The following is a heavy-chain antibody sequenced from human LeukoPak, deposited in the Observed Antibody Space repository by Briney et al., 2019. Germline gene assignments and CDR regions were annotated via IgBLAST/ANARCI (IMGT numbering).Heavy chain of an antibody. CDR2: ISSYNGNT. V-gene: IGHV1-18*01. Sequence: ASVKVSCKTSTYSLPTYGITWVRQAPGQGLEWMGWISSYNGNTHYAQNFQGRLSLTTDTSTNTAYLELRGLRSNDTAVYFCARPAKGAYFYYYMDVWGKGSTVTVSS. CDR3: ARPAKGAYFYYYMDV. CDR1: TYSLPTYG. J-gene: IGHJ6*03. D-gene: IGHD2-2*01.